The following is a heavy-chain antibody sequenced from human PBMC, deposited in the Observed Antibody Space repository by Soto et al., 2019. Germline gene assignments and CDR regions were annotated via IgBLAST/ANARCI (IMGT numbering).Heavy chain of an antibody. CDR1: GCTFTSYA. V-gene: IGHV1-3*01. CDR3: ARDGDSVVVPAAMDY. D-gene: IGHD2-2*01. Sequence: ASVKVSCKASGCTFTSYAMHWVRQAPGQRLEWMGWINAGNGNTKYSQKFQGRVTITRDTSASTAYMELSSLRSEDTALYYCARDGDSVVVPAAMDYWGQGTLVTVSS. J-gene: IGHJ4*02. CDR2: INAGNGNT.